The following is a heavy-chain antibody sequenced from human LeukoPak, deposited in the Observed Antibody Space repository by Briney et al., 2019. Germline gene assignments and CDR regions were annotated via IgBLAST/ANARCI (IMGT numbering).Heavy chain of an antibody. CDR2: IRYDGSNK. CDR1: GFTFSSYG. J-gene: IGHJ4*02. Sequence: GGSLRLSCAASGFTFSSYGMHWVRQAPGKGLEWVAFIRYDGSNKYYADSVKGRFTISRDNSKNTLYLQMNSLRAEDTAVYYCAKEWERRWELPDYWGQGTLVTVSS. D-gene: IGHD1-26*01. CDR3: AKEWERRWELPDY. V-gene: IGHV3-30*02.